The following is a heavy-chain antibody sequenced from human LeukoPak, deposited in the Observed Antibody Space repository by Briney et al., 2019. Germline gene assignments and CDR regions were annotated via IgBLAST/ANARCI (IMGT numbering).Heavy chain of an antibody. V-gene: IGHV3-33*06. Sequence: GRSLRLSCAASGFTFSRHAMHWVRQAPGKGLGWVAVIWHDGSNKYYADSVKGRSTISRDNSNNTLYLQLNSVRADDTAVYYCAKVTDSSGYFPSDYWGQGTLVTVSS. D-gene: IGHD3-22*01. J-gene: IGHJ4*02. CDR3: AKVTDSSGYFPSDY. CDR1: GFTFSRHA. CDR2: IWHDGSNK.